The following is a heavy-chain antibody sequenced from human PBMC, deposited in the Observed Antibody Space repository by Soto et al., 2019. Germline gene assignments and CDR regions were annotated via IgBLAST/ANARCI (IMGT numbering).Heavy chain of an antibody. CDR2: ISGSGGST. V-gene: IGHV3-23*01. CDR1: GFTFSSYA. CDR3: AKEQDYDFWSGYLSDFDY. D-gene: IGHD3-3*01. J-gene: IGHJ4*02. Sequence: EVQLLESGGGLVQPGGSLRLSCAASGFTFSSYAMSWVRQAPGKGLEWVSAISGSGGSTYYADSVKGRFTIARDNSPITLYLQMNSVRGEDTVVYYCAKEQDYDFWSGYLSDFDYWGQGTLVTVSS.